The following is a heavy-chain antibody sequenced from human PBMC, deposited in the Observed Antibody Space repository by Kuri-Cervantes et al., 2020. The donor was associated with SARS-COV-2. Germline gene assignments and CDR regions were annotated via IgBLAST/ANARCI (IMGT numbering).Heavy chain of an antibody. V-gene: IGHV4-59*12. Sequence: GSLRLSCTVAGGSISSYYWSWIRQPPGKGLEWIGYTYYSGSTNYHPSLKSRVTISVDTSKNQFTLKLSSVTAADTAVYYCARDQVDVVVPAAMGPHWFDPWGQGTLVTVSS. CDR1: GGSISSYY. CDR2: TYYSGST. J-gene: IGHJ5*02. D-gene: IGHD2-2*01. CDR3: ARDQVDVVVPAAMGPHWFDP.